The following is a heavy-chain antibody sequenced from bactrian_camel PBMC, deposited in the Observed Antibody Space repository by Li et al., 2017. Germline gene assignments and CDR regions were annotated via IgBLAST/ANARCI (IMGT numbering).Heavy chain of an antibody. V-gene: IGHV3S53*01. Sequence: QVQLVESGGGSVQAGGSLKLSCAVSGDIFSTSCMGWFRQAPGQERQLVSFISSNGTTGYPESVKGRFTISVDSAKTTLTLQMNSLKTEDTAMYTCAAGITSRRNVGYCYPDKYYGQGTQVTVS. CDR2: ISSNGTT. D-gene: IGHD2*01. J-gene: IGHJ4*01. CDR1: GDIFSTSC.